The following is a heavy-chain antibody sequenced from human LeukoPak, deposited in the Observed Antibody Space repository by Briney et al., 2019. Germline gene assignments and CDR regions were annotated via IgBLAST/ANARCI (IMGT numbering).Heavy chain of an antibody. Sequence: PGGSLRLSCAASGFTFSTYWMSWVRQAPGKGLEWVANINQDGSVKYYMDSVKGRFTISRDNAKNSLYLQMDSLRAEDTAVYYCARDDRGYSGYDAFDIWGQGTMVTVSS. J-gene: IGHJ3*02. CDR3: ARDDRGYSGYDAFDI. CDR2: INQDGSVK. CDR1: GFTFSTYW. D-gene: IGHD5-12*01. V-gene: IGHV3-7*03.